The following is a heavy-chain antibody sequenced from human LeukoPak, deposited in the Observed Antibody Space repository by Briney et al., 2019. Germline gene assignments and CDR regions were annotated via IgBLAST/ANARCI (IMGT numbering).Heavy chain of an antibody. CDR3: AKDREGRYSYGYYGLYYYYYYMDV. V-gene: IGHV3-30*18. CDR2: ISYDGSNK. CDR1: GFTFSSYG. D-gene: IGHD5-18*01. Sequence: GGSLRLSCAASGFTFSSYGMHWVRQAPGKGLEWVAVISYDGSNKYYADSVKGRFTISRDNSKNTLYLQMNSLRAEDTAVYYCAKDREGRYSYGYYGLYYYYYYMDVWGKGTTVTVSS. J-gene: IGHJ6*03.